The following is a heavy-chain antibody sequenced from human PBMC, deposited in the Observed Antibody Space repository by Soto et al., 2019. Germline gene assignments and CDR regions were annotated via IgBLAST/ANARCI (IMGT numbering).Heavy chain of an antibody. CDR2: FDPEDGET. V-gene: IGHV1-24*01. CDR3: ATTITMVRGVINRYFQH. D-gene: IGHD3-10*01. Sequence: ASVKVSFKVSGYTLTELSMHWVRQAPGKGLEWMGGFDPEDGETIYAQKFQGRVTMTEDTSTDTAYMELSSLRSEDTAVYYCATTITMVRGVINRYFQHWGQGTLVTVSS. J-gene: IGHJ1*01. CDR1: GYTLTELS.